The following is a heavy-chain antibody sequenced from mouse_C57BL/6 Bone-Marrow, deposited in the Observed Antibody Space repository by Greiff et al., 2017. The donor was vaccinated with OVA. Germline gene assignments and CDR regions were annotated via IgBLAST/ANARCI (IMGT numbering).Heavy chain of an antibody. D-gene: IGHD2-5*01. CDR2: SYPGSVNT. CDR3: ARSNYGGLAMDY. CDR1: GYSFTIYY. V-gene: IGHV1-66*01. Sequence: QVQLQQSGPELVKPGASVKISCKASGYSFTIYYIHWVQQRPGQGLEWIGWSYPGSVNTKYNEKCKGKATLTADTSSSTAYMQLSSLTSEDSAVYYCARSNYGGLAMDYWGQGTSVTVSS. J-gene: IGHJ4*01.